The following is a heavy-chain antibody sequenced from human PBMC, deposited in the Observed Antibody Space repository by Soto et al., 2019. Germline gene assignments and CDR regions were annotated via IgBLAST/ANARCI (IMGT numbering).Heavy chain of an antibody. J-gene: IGHJ4*02. V-gene: IGHV3-21*01. CDR1: GGSMTSSNW. CDR2: ISTSSSYI. Sequence: ETLSLTCTVSGGSMTSSNWWNWVRQAPGKGLEWVASISTSSSYIYYADSLRGRFTISRDNAKKSLYLQMNSLRAEDTAVYYCAREGAGGFDHWGQGTLVTVSS. D-gene: IGHD3-10*01. CDR3: AREGAGGFDH.